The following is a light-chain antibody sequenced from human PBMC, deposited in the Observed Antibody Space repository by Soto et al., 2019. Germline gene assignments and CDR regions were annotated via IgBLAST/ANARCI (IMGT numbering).Light chain of an antibody. CDR3: QQRSNWLT. Sequence: EIVLAQSPATLSLSPGERATLSCRASQSVGRFLAWYQQKPGQAPRLLIYDASNRATGIPARFSGSGSGTDFTLTISSPEPEDFAVYFCQQRSNWLTFGGGTKVEIK. CDR1: QSVGRF. J-gene: IGKJ4*01. V-gene: IGKV3-11*01. CDR2: DAS.